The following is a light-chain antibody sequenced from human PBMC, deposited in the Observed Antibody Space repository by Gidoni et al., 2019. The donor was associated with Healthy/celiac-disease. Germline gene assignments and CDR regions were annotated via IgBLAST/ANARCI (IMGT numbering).Light chain of an antibody. J-gene: IGKJ4*01. Sequence: DIQLTQSPSFLSASVGDRVTITCRASQGISSYLAWYQQKPGKAPKLLIYAASTLQSGVPSRFSGSGSGTEFTLTISSLQPEDFATYYCQQLNSYPPTCXGXTKVEIK. CDR1: QGISSY. CDR2: AAS. CDR3: QQLNSYPPT. V-gene: IGKV1-9*01.